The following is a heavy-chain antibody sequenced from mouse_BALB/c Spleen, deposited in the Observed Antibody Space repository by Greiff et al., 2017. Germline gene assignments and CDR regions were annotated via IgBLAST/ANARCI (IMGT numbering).Heavy chain of an antibody. J-gene: IGHJ3*01. CDR2: IDPFNGGT. CDR3: ARTRITWFAY. CDR1: GYSFTSYY. V-gene: IGHV1S135*01. Sequence: VQLKQSGPELMKPGASVKISCKASGYSFTSYYMHWVKQSHGKSLEWIGYIDPFNGGTSYNQKFKGKATLTVDKSSSTAYMHLSSLTSEDSAVYYCARTRITWFAYWGQGTLVAVSA. D-gene: IGHD2-4*01.